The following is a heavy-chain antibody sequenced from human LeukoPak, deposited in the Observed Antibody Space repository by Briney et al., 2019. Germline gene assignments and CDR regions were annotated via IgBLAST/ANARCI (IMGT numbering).Heavy chain of an antibody. J-gene: IGHJ4*02. CDR3: ARTHERALDY. Sequence: PGGSLRLSCAASGFTFSSYHMTWVRHAPGRGLEWVSYISIFSSTIYYADSVKGRFTISRDDAKNSVYLQMISLRVDDTAVYYCARTHERALDYWGQGTLVAVSP. V-gene: IGHV3-48*01. CDR1: GFTFSSYH. CDR2: ISIFSSTI.